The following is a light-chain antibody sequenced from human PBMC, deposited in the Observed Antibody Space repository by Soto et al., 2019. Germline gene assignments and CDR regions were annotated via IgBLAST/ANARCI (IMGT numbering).Light chain of an antibody. CDR1: QSISIL. Sequence: DIHLTQSPSTLSASVGDRVTITCRASQSISILLAWYQQKPGKAPNLLIYATSTLETGVSSRFSGSGSGTEFTLSISSLQPDDSATYYGQHYNDFSWTFGQGTQVEIK. V-gene: IGKV1-5*03. CDR3: QHYNDFSWT. J-gene: IGKJ1*01. CDR2: ATS.